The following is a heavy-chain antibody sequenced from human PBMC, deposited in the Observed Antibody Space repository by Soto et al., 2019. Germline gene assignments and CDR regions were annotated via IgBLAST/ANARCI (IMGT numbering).Heavy chain of an antibody. V-gene: IGHV3-33*01. Sequence: QVQLVESGGGVVQPGRSLRLSCVASGLTFSTQGMHWVRQAPGKGLEWVGVIYNDGSTTYYADSVKGRFTISRDKSKNTLYLQMNSLRAEDTAVYYCARNPTGVDIASTKDWGQGTLVTVSS. CDR1: GLTFSTQG. CDR2: IYNDGSTT. J-gene: IGHJ4*02. CDR3: ARNPTGVDIASTKD. D-gene: IGHD5-12*01.